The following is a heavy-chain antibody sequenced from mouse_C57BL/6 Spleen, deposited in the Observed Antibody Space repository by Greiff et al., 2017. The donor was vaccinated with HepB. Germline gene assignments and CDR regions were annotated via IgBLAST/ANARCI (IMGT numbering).Heavy chain of an antibody. Sequence: LQESGAELVKPGASVKMSCKASGYTFTSYWITWVKQRPGQGLEWIGDIYPGSGSTNYNEKFKSKATLTVDTSSSTAYMQLSSLTSEDSAVYYCARREYSNYPYAMDYWGQGTSVTVSS. CDR3: ARREYSNYPYAMDY. J-gene: IGHJ4*01. D-gene: IGHD2-5*01. CDR1: GYTFTSYW. CDR2: IYPGSGST. V-gene: IGHV1-55*01.